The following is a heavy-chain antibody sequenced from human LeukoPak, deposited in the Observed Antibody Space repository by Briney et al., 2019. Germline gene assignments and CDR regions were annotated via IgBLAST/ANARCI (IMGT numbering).Heavy chain of an antibody. V-gene: IGHV4-34*01. CDR3: ARGLQYLAVAGAGIDY. CDR1: GGSFSGYY. Sequence: ASETLSLTCAVYGGSFSGYYWSWIRQPPGKGLEWIGEINHSGSTNYNPSLKSRVTISVDTSKNQFSLKLSSVTAADTAVYYCARGLQYLAVAGAGIDYWGQGTLVTVSS. D-gene: IGHD6-19*01. CDR2: INHSGST. J-gene: IGHJ4*02.